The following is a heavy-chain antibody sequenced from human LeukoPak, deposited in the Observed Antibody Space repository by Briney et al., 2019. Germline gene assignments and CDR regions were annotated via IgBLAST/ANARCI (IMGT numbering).Heavy chain of an antibody. CDR3: ARRGSDWGQFDY. Sequence: PETLSLTCSVSGGSISSYYWSWIRQPPGKGLEWVGYIYYSGSTNYNPSLKSRVTISVDTSKNQFSLKLSSVTAADTAVYYCARRGSDWGQFDYWGQGTLVTVSS. CDR1: GGSISSYY. CDR2: IYYSGST. D-gene: IGHD6-19*01. V-gene: IGHV4-59*08. J-gene: IGHJ4*02.